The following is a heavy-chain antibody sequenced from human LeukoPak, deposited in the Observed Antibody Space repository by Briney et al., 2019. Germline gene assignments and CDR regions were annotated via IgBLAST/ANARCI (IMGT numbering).Heavy chain of an antibody. CDR3: AIYPHDYGDYRFDY. CDR1: GYSISSGYY. V-gene: IGHV4-38-2*02. J-gene: IGHJ4*02. D-gene: IGHD4-17*01. CDR2: IYHSGST. Sequence: PSETLSLTCTVSGYSISSGYYWGWMRQPPGKGLEWMGSIYHSGSTNYNPSLKGRVTISVDTSKNQFSLKLSSVTAADTAVYYCAIYPHDYGDYRFDYWGQGTLVTVSS.